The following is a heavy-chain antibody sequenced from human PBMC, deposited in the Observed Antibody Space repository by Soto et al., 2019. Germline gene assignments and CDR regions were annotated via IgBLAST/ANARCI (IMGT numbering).Heavy chain of an antibody. V-gene: IGHV3-21*01. CDR2: ISSSSSYI. CDR3: ARDSLGDYIWGSYPYADY. D-gene: IGHD3-16*02. J-gene: IGHJ4*02. Sequence: GGSLRLSCAASGFTFSSYSMNWVRQAPGKGLEWVSSISSSSSYIYYADSVKGRFTISRDNAKNSLYLQMNSLRAEDTAVYYCARDSLGDYIWGSYPYADYWGQGTLVTVSS. CDR1: GFTFSSYS.